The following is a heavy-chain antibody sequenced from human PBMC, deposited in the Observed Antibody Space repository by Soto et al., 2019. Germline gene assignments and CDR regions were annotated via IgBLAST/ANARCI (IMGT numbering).Heavy chain of an antibody. Sequence: GGSLRLSCAASGFTFSSYSMNWVRQAPGKGLEWVSYISSSSSTIYYADSVKGRFTISRDNAKNSLYLQMNSLRDEDTAVYYCARDRRSVDYYDSSGRKGRYWGQGTLVTVSS. D-gene: IGHD3-22*01. V-gene: IGHV3-48*02. CDR3: ARDRRSVDYYDSSGRKGRY. J-gene: IGHJ4*02. CDR2: ISSSSSTI. CDR1: GFTFSSYS.